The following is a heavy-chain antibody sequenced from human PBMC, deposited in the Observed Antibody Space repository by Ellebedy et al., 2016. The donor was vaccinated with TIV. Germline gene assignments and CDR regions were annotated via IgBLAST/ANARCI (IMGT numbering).Heavy chain of an antibody. J-gene: IGHJ6*02. V-gene: IGHV1-69*04. CDR2: IIHILGIA. D-gene: IGHD4-17*01. CDR3: ARVGLSPPTVTTYYYYGMDV. Sequence: AASVKVSCKASGGTFSSYAISWVRQAPGQGLEWMGRIIHILGIANYAQKFQGRVTITADKSTSTAYMELSSLRSEDTAVYYCARVGLSPPTVTTYYYYGMDVWGQGTTVTVSS. CDR1: GGTFSSYA.